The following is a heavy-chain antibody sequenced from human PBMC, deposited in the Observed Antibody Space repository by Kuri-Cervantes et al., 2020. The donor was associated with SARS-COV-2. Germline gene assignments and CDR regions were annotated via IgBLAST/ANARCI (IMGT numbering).Heavy chain of an antibody. CDR2: ISGSGSYI. J-gene: IGHJ4*02. D-gene: IGHD3-22*01. CDR3: ARGFGVGYYDSSGYRHFDY. V-gene: IGHV3-21*01. CDR1: GFTLTKYT. Sequence: GESLKISCVASGFTLTKYTMNWVRQAPGKALEWVSSISGSGSYIYYADSVKGRFTISRESGESSLYLQMNSLRAEDTAVYYCARGFGVGYYDSSGYRHFDYWGQGTLVTVSS.